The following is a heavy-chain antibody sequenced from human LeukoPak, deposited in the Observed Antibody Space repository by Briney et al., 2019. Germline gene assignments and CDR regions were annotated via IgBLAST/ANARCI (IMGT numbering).Heavy chain of an antibody. CDR2: INHSGST. CDR3: ARGYRQRWLQGSLDY. D-gene: IGHD5-24*01. J-gene: IGHJ4*02. CDR1: GGSFSGYY. Sequence: SETLSLTCAVYGGSFSGYYWSWIRQPPGKGLEWIGEINHSGSTNYNPSLKSRVTISVDTSKNQFSLKLSSVTAADTAVYYCARGYRQRWLQGSLDYWGQGTLVTVSS. V-gene: IGHV4-34*01.